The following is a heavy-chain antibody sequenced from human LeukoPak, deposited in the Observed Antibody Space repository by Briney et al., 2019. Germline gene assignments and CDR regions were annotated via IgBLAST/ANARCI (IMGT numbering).Heavy chain of an antibody. CDR1: GFTFSSYS. D-gene: IGHD1-20*01. V-gene: IGHV3-21*01. CDR2: INSSSSYI. J-gene: IGHJ6*04. Sequence: GGSLRLSCAASGFTFSSYSMNWVRQAPGKGLEWVSSINSSSSYIYYADSVKGRFTISRDNAKNSLYLQMNSLRAEDTAVYYCARLRDNWNDPYYYYGMDVWGKGTTVTVSS. CDR3: ARLRDNWNDPYYYYGMDV.